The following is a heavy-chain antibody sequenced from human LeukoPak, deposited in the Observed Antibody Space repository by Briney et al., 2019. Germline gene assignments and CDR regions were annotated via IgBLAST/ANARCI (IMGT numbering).Heavy chain of an antibody. D-gene: IGHD3-22*01. J-gene: IGHJ3*02. CDR2: INPNSGGT. CDR3: ARDPTYYYDSSGYYPI. Sequence: ASVKVSCEASGYTFTGYYMHWVRQAPGQGLEWMGRINPNSGGTNYAQKFQGRVTMTRDTSISTAYMELSRLRSDDTAVYYCARDPTYYYDSSGYYPIWGQGTMVTVSS. V-gene: IGHV1-2*06. CDR1: GYTFTGYY.